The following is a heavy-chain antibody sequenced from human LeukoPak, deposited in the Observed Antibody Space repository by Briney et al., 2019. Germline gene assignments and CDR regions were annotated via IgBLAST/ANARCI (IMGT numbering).Heavy chain of an antibody. CDR1: GFTFSSYA. CDR3: AVSSGWAPDPFDY. V-gene: IGHV3-23*01. J-gene: IGHJ4*02. D-gene: IGHD6-19*01. Sequence: GGSLRLSCAASGFTFSSYAMSWVRQAPGKGLEWVSAISGSGGSTYYADSVKGRFAISRDNSKNTLYLQMNSLRAEDTAVYYCAVSSGWAPDPFDYWGQGTLVTVSS. CDR2: ISGSGGST.